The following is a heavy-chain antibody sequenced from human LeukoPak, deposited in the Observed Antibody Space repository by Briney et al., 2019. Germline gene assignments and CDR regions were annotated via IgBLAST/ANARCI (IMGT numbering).Heavy chain of an antibody. J-gene: IGHJ2*01. CDR3: ARRTRVGWYFDL. Sequence: PSQTLSLTCTVSGGSISSGDYYWSWIRQPPGKGLEWIGEINHSGSTNDNPSLKGRVTTSVDTSKNQFSLKLSSVTAADTAVYYCARRTRVGWYFDLWGRGTLVTVSS. D-gene: IGHD3-10*01. V-gene: IGHV4-30-4*08. CDR2: INHSGST. CDR1: GGSISSGDYY.